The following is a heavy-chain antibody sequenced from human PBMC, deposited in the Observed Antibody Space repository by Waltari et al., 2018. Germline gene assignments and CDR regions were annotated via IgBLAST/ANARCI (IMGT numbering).Heavy chain of an antibody. CDR2: IYYSGST. J-gene: IGHJ4*02. CDR1: GGSVKNYY. D-gene: IGHD5-18*01. Sequence: QVQLQESGPGLVKPSETLSLTCTVSGGSVKNYYWSWIRQPPGKGLEWIGYIYYSGSTNYNPSLKSRVTISIDTSKNQFSLKLNSVTAADTAVYYCARGAYTAMVGYYFDYWGQGTLVTVSS. CDR3: ARGAYTAMVGYYFDY. V-gene: IGHV4-59*02.